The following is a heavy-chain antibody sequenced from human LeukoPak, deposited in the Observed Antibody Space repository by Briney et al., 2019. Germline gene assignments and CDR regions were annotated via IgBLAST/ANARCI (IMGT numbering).Heavy chain of an antibody. Sequence: GASVKVSCKASGYTFTAYYIHWVRQAPGQGLEWIGWIGPNRGDAKYAQKFQGRVTMTRDTSISTVYMDLGRLTSDDTAVYYCARDFPSGSGGVDYWGQGTLVTVSS. D-gene: IGHD2-15*01. CDR2: IGPNRGDA. J-gene: IGHJ4*02. V-gene: IGHV1-2*02. CDR1: GYTFTAYY. CDR3: ARDFPSGSGGVDY.